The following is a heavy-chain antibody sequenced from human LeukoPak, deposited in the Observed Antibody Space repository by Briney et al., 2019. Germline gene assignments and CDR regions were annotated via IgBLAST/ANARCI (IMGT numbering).Heavy chain of an antibody. CDR3: ARAHNWKYGSFDF. V-gene: IGHV3-66*01. D-gene: IGHD1-7*01. Sequence: GGSLRLSCSASGFTGSCNYLILVRQAPAHVLPLVSVIYSGGSTYYADSVKGRFTISRDNSKNTLYLQMNSLRAEDTAVYYCARAHNWKYGSFDFWGQGTLVTVSS. CDR2: IYSGGST. J-gene: IGHJ4*02. CDR1: GFTGSCNY.